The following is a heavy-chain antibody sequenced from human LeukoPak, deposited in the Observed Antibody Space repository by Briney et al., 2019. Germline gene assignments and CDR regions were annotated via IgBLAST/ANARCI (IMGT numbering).Heavy chain of an antibody. Sequence: PSETLSLTCAVYGGSFSGYYWSWVRQPPGKGLEWIGYMYYSGSTNYNPSLKSRVTISGDTSKNQFYLKLTSVTAADTAVYYCARGPGYGGRQYWYFDLWGRGTLVTVSS. V-gene: IGHV4-59*01. CDR2: MYYSGST. CDR3: ARGPGYGGRQYWYFDL. D-gene: IGHD5-12*01. J-gene: IGHJ2*01. CDR1: GGSFSGYY.